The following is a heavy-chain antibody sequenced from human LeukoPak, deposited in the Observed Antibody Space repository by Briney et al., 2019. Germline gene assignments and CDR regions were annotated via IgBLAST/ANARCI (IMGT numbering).Heavy chain of an antibody. V-gene: IGHV3-23*01. CDR1: GFTFSTYT. CDR2: IGSSGGGI. D-gene: IGHD7-27*01. Sequence: GGSLRLSCAASGFTFSTYTMYWVRHPPGKGLEWVSIIGSSGGGIHYADSVKGRFTISRDNSKNELYLQMNSLRVEDTAVYYCAIDPNWGTHSWGQGVLVTVSS. CDR3: AIDPNWGTHS. J-gene: IGHJ4*02.